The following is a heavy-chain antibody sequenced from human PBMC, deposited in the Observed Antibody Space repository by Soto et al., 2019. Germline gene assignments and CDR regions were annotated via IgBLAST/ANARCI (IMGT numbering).Heavy chain of an antibody. D-gene: IGHD2-21*02. CDR2: ISAYNGNT. CDR1: GYTFTIYG. J-gene: IGHJ5*02. CDR3: ARNIVVVTDAGYWFDP. Sequence: GASVKVSCTASGYTFTIYGISWVRQAPGQGLEWMGWISAYNGNTNYAQKLQGRVTMTTDTSTSTAYMELRSLRSDDTAVYYCARNIVVVTDAGYWFDPWGQGTLVTVSS. V-gene: IGHV1-18*01.